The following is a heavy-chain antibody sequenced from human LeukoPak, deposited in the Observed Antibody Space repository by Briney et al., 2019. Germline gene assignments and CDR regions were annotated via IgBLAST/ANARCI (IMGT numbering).Heavy chain of an antibody. CDR3: AREVAI. CDR1: GYTLSSYT. D-gene: IGHD2-15*01. CDR2: IYAGNGNV. V-gene: IGHV1-3*01. Sequence: GVSVKVSCKASGYTLSSYTLHWVRQAPGQRPEWMGCIYAGNGNVKYSQNFQGRVTITRDTSTSTAYMELSSLRSEDTAVYYCAREVAIWGQGTLVTVSS. J-gene: IGHJ4*02.